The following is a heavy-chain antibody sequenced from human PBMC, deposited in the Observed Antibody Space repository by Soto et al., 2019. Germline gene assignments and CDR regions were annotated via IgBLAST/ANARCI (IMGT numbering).Heavy chain of an antibody. CDR2: ISYNGGRT. CDR1: GFTFNSYA. D-gene: IGHD3-16*02. J-gene: IGHJ5*02. Sequence: SLRLSCAASGFTFNSYAMSWVRQAPGKGLEWVSGISYNGGRTYYADSVKGRFTISRDNSKNTLFLQVNSLRAEDTAVYYCAKALRVGSYPIDWFDPWGQGTLVTVSS. V-gene: IGHV3-23*01. CDR3: AKALRVGSYPIDWFDP.